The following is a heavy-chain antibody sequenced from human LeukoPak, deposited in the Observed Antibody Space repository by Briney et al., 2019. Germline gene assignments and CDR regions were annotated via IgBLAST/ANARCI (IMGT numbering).Heavy chain of an antibody. D-gene: IGHD3-22*01. V-gene: IGHV4-59*12. J-gene: IGHJ4*02. Sequence: SETLSLTCTVSGGSISSYYWSWIRQPPGKGLEWIGYIYHSGSTYYNPSLKSRVTISVDRSKNQFSLKLSSVTAADTAVYYCARESPYYYDSSGYYEGGGFDYWGQGTLVTVSS. CDR2: IYHSGST. CDR1: GGSISSYY. CDR3: ARESPYYYDSSGYYEGGGFDY.